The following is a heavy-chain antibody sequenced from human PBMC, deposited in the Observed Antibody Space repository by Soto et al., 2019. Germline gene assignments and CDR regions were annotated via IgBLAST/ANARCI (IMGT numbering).Heavy chain of an antibody. CDR1: GGTFNSYL. CDR2: IIPAFGTA. V-gene: IGHV1-69*06. J-gene: IGHJ4*01. D-gene: IGHD2-2*01. CDR3: ARGRDQPPVGLYFDT. Sequence: QVQLVQSGAEVKNPGSSVKVSCKTSGGTFNSYLIDWVRQAPGQGLEWMGGIIPAFGTAKYAQKFQGRVTITADKSTTTAYMELRTLTSEDTAVYYCARGRDQPPVGLYFDTWGHGTLVTVSS.